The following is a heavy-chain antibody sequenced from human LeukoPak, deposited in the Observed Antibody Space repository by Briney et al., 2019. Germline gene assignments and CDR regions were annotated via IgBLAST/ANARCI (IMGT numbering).Heavy chain of an antibody. CDR3: ASSAAEYLYYFDY. CDR2: INHSGST. D-gene: IGHD6-13*01. Sequence: SETLSLTCAVYGGSFSGYYWNWIRQPPGKGLAWIGEINHSGSTNYNPSLKSRVTISVDTSKNQFSLKLSSVTAADTAVYYCASSAAEYLYYFDYWGQGTLVTVSS. V-gene: IGHV4-34*01. J-gene: IGHJ4*02. CDR1: GGSFSGYY.